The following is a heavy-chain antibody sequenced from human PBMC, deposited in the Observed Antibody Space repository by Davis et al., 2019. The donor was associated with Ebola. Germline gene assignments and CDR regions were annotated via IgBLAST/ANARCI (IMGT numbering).Heavy chain of an antibody. CDR3: ARGAAGTVSFVGWFDP. D-gene: IGHD6-19*01. V-gene: IGHV1-69*02. J-gene: IGHJ5*02. CDR1: GGTFSSYT. CDR2: IIPILGIA. Sequence: SVKVSCKASGGTFSSYTISWVRQAPGQGLEWMGRIIPILGIANYAQKFQGRVTITADKSTSTAYMELSSLRSEDTAVYYCARGAAGTVSFVGWFDPWGQGTQVTVSS.